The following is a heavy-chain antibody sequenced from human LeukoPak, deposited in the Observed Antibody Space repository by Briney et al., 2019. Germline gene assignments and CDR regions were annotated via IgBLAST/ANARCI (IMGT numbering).Heavy chain of an antibody. J-gene: IGHJ6*03. CDR3: ARRAVFPYYYYYYMDV. V-gene: IGHV4-34*01. CDR2: INHSGST. D-gene: IGHD2-8*01. CDR1: GGSFSGYY. Sequence: SETLSLTCAVYGGSFSGYYWSWIRQPPGKGLEWIGEINHSGSTNYNPSLKSRVTISVDTSKNQFSPKLSSVTAADTAVYYCARRAVFPYYYYYYMDVWGKGTTVTVSS.